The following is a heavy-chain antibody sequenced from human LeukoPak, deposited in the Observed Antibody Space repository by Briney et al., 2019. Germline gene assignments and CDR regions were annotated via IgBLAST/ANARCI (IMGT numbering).Heavy chain of an antibody. D-gene: IGHD6-19*01. CDR1: GFTFDGYA. CDR2: ISWNSGSI. Sequence: GRSLRLSCAASGFTFDGYAMHWVRQAPGKGLEWVSGISWNSGSIGYADSVKGRFTISRDNAKNSLYLQMNSLRAEDTALYYCAKDRSSGWSASIFDYWGQGTLVTVSS. J-gene: IGHJ4*02. V-gene: IGHV3-9*01. CDR3: AKDRSSGWSASIFDY.